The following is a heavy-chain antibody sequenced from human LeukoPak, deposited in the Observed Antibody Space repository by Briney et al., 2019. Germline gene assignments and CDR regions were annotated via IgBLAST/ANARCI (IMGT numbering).Heavy chain of an antibody. CDR3: AKFTMVRGVTRVNAFDI. V-gene: IGHV4-59*01. J-gene: IGHJ3*02. Sequence: PSEALSLTCTVSGGSISSYYWSWIRQPPGEGLEWIGYIYYSGSTNYNPSLKSRVTISVDTSKNQFSLKLSSVTAADTAVYYCAKFTMVRGVTRVNAFDIWGQGTMVTVSS. CDR2: IYYSGST. CDR1: GGSISSYY. D-gene: IGHD3-10*01.